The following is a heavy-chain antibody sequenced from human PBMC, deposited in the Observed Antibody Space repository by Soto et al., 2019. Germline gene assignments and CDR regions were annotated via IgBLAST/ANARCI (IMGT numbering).Heavy chain of an antibody. V-gene: IGHV1-18*04. Sequence: AAVKVSCKSSGYTFTSYGISWVRQAPGQGLEWMGWISAYNGNTNYAQKLQGRVTMTTDTSTSTAHMELRSLRSDDTAVYYCARDLGETYYYDSSGYQHHGEWGQASLVTVFS. J-gene: IGHJ4*02. CDR3: ARDLGETYYYDSSGYQHHGE. CDR1: GYTFTSYG. D-gene: IGHD3-22*01. CDR2: ISAYNGNT.